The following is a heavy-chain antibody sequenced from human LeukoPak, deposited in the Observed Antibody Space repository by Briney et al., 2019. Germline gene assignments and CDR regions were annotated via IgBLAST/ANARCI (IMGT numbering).Heavy chain of an antibody. D-gene: IGHD4-11*01. V-gene: IGHV1-8*02. CDR2: MSPKSGET. J-gene: IGHJ3*02. CDR1: GGTFSSYA. CDR3: VRINYADAFDI. Sequence: ASVKVSCKASGGTFSSYAISWVRQAPGQGLEWMGWMSPKSGETGFAQKFLGRVSMTRDTSISTAYMELSSLRSEDTAVYYCVRINYADAFDIWGQGTMVTVSS.